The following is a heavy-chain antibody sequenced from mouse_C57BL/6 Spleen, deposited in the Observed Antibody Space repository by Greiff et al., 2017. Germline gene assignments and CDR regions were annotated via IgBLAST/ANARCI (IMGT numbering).Heavy chain of an antibody. CDR2: ISSGGDYI. CDR3: TRENDYDGFAY. D-gene: IGHD2-4*01. Sequence: EVQGVESGEGLVKPGGSLKLSCAASGFTFSSYAMSWVRQTPEKRLEWVAYISSGGDYIYYADTVKGRFTISRDNARNTLYLQMSSLKSEDTAMYYCTRENDYDGFAYWGQGTLVTVSA. J-gene: IGHJ3*01. CDR1: GFTFSSYA. V-gene: IGHV5-9-1*02.